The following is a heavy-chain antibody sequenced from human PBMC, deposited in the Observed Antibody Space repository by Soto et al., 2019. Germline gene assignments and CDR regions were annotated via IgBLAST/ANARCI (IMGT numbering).Heavy chain of an antibody. J-gene: IGHJ6*03. D-gene: IGHD5-18*01. CDR1: GYTFTSYD. CDR2: MNPNSGNT. CDR3: ARGVHKSYGPNYYYYYYMDV. V-gene: IGHV1-8*01. Sequence: ASVKVSCKASGYTFTSYDINWVRQATGQGLEWMGWMNPNSGNTGYAQKFQGRVTMTRNTSISTAYMELSSLRSEDTAVYYCARGVHKSYGPNYYYYYYMDVWGKGTTVTVSS.